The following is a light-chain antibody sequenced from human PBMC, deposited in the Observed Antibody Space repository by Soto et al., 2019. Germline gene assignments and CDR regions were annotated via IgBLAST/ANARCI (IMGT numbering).Light chain of an antibody. CDR1: SSNIESHS. CDR3: ATWDDGVNGVL. CDR2: SND. V-gene: IGLV1-44*01. Sequence: QSVLTQPPSMSGTPGQRVSISCSGSSSNIESHSVYWYQHFPGTAPKLVINSNDQRPSGVPDRFSGSKSGTSASLAISGLQSEDEADYYCATWDDGVNGVLFGGGTKLTVL. J-gene: IGLJ2*01.